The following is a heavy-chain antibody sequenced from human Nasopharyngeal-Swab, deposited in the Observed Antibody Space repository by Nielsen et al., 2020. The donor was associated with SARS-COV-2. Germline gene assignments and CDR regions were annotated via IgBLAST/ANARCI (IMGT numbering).Heavy chain of an antibody. CDR3: ARDRPYDSSGYLPFDY. Sequence: ASVKVSCKASGYTFTSYYMHWVRQAPGQGLEWMGIINPSGGSTSYAQKFQGRVTMTRDTSTSTVYMELSSLRSEDTAVYYCARDRPYDSSGYLPFDYWGQGTLVTVSS. V-gene: IGHV1-46*01. D-gene: IGHD3-22*01. J-gene: IGHJ4*02. CDR1: GYTFTSYY. CDR2: INPSGGST.